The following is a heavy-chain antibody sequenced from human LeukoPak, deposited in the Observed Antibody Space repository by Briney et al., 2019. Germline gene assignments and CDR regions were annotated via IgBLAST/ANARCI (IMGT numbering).Heavy chain of an antibody. J-gene: IGHJ3*02. CDR3: ARVYDSSGYGGAFDI. Sequence: GGSLRLSCAASGFTFSSYSMNWVRQAPGKGLEWVSSISSSSSYIYYADSVKGRFTISRDNAKNSLYLQVNSLRAEDTAVYYCARVYDSSGYGGAFDIWGQGTMVTVSS. CDR2: ISSSSSYI. V-gene: IGHV3-21*01. CDR1: GFTFSSYS. D-gene: IGHD3-22*01.